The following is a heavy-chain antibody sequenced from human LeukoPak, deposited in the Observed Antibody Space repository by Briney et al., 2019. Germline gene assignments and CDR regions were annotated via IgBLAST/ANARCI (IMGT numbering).Heavy chain of an antibody. J-gene: IGHJ4*02. CDR3: ARVTGYMIEDYFDY. Sequence: SETLSLTCTVSGASVRSDSHYWGWIRQPPGRGLEWIGTINYSGTTFYNPSLNSRVTFSVDTSKNQFSLMLTSVTAADTAVYYCARVTGYMIEDYFDYWGQGTLVTVSS. V-gene: IGHV4-39*07. CDR2: INYSGTT. CDR1: GASVRSDSHY. D-gene: IGHD3-22*01.